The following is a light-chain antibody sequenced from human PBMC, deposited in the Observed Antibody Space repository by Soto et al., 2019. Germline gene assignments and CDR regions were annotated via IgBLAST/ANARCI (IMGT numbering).Light chain of an antibody. Sequence: QSALTQPASVSGSPGQSITISCTGTSSDVGGYNYVSWYQQHPGKAPKLMIYDVSSRPSGVSTRFSGSKSGNTASLTISGVLCEDEADYYCASYTTNKHPLFGGGTKLTVL. CDR3: ASYTTNKHPL. CDR2: DVS. V-gene: IGLV2-14*03. J-gene: IGLJ2*01. CDR1: SSDVGGYNY.